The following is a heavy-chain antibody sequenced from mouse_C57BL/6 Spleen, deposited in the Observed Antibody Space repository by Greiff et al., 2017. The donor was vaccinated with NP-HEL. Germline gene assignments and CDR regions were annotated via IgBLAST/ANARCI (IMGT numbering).Heavy chain of an antibody. CDR2: IWSGGST. CDR1: GFSLTSYG. Sequence: QVQLQQSGPGLVQPSQSLSITCTVSGFSLTSYGVHWVRQSPGKGLEWLGVIWSGGSTDYNAAFISRLSISKDNSKSQVFFKMNSLQADDTAIYYCARNEDYDRGYYAMDYWGQGTSVTVSS. CDR3: ARNEDYDRGYYAMDY. V-gene: IGHV2-2*01. D-gene: IGHD2-4*01. J-gene: IGHJ4*01.